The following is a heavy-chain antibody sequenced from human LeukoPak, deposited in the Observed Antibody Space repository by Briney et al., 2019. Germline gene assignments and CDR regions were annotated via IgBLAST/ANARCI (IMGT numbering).Heavy chain of an antibody. CDR3: AKDRSYYYPWQVVPAAIGHDAFDI. D-gene: IGHD2-2*01. CDR1: GFTFSSYS. CDR2: ISSSSSTI. V-gene: IGHV3-48*01. J-gene: IGHJ3*02. Sequence: HPGGSLRLSCAASGFTFSSYSMNWVRQAPGKGLEWVSYISSSSSTIYYADSVKGRFTISRDNAKNSLYLQMNSLRAEDTAVYYCAKDRSYYYPWQVVPAAIGHDAFDIWGQGTMVTVSS.